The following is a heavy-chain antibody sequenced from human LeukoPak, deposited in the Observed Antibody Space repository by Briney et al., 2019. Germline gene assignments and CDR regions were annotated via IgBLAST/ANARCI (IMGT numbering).Heavy chain of an antibody. Sequence: PSETLSLTCAVYGGSFSGYYWSWIRQPPGKGLEWIGEINHSGSTNYNPSLKSRVTISVDASKNQFSLKLSSVTAADTAVYYCARVSVDYDSSGYRFDYWGQGTLVTVSS. CDR2: INHSGST. CDR3: ARVSVDYDSSGYRFDY. J-gene: IGHJ4*02. V-gene: IGHV4-34*01. D-gene: IGHD3-22*01. CDR1: GGSFSGYY.